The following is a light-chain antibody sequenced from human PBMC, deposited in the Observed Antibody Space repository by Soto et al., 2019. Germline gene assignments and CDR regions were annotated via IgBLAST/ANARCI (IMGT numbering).Light chain of an antibody. CDR3: QHYDSSPRT. V-gene: IGKV3-20*01. J-gene: IGKJ1*01. CDR2: DAS. Sequence: EIVLTQSPGTLSLSPGERATLSCRASQSVSSSYLAWYQQKPGQAPRLLIYDASSRATGIPDRFSGSGSGTDFTLTISRLEPEDFAVYYCQHYDSSPRTVGQGTKVEIK. CDR1: QSVSSSY.